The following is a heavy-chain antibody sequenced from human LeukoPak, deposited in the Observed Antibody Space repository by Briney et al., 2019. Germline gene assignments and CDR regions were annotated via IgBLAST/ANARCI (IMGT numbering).Heavy chain of an antibody. CDR3: TTSYSGNSGYDWFGP. CDR2: IRTKANTYAT. V-gene: IGHV3-73*01. J-gene: IGHJ5*02. Sequence: GGSLRLSCAASGFTFSGSSIHWVRQASGKGLEWVGLIRTKANTYATAYAASVTGRFTISRDDSKTTSYLQMNSLKTEDTALYFCTTSYSGNSGYDWFGPWGQGTLVTVSS. CDR1: GFTFSGSS. D-gene: IGHD6-13*01.